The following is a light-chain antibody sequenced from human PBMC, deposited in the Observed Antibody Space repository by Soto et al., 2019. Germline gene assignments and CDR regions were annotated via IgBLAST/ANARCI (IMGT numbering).Light chain of an antibody. CDR1: SSDVGGYNY. Sequence: QSALAQPTSVSGSPGQSIAISCTGTSSDVGGYNYVSWHQQHPGKAPKVLISVVSNRPSGVSNRFSGSKSGNTASLTISGLQAEGEADYYCSSYRGGGTFVFGSGTKLSVL. CDR3: SSYRGGGTFV. CDR2: VVS. J-gene: IGLJ1*01. V-gene: IGLV2-14*01.